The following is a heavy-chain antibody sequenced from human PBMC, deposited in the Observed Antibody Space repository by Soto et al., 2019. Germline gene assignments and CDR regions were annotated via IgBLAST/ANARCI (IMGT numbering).Heavy chain of an antibody. D-gene: IGHD2-2*01. CDR2: IFTGGST. CDR3: ARSQGSSTSLEIYYYYYYGMDV. Sequence: GGSLRLSCAASGFTVSSNYMSWVRQAPGKGLEWVSVIFTGGSTYYADSVKGRFTISRHSSKNTVYLQMNSLRSEDTAVYYCARSQGSSTSLEIYYYYYYGMDVWGQGTTVTVSS. V-gene: IGHV3-53*04. CDR1: GFTVSSNY. J-gene: IGHJ6*02.